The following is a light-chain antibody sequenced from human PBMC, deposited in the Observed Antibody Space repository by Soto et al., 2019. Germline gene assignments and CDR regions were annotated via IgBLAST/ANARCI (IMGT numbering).Light chain of an antibody. J-gene: IGKJ3*01. V-gene: IGKV1-39*01. CDR1: QSISGY. CDR2: GAS. Sequence: DIQMTQSPSSLSASVGDRLTLTCRASQSISGYLNWYQQKPGKAPKLLIFGASGLQTGVPSRFNGSGSGTDFTLTNSSLQPEDFATYYCQQSYSTLFTFGPGTRVDIK. CDR3: QQSYSTLFT.